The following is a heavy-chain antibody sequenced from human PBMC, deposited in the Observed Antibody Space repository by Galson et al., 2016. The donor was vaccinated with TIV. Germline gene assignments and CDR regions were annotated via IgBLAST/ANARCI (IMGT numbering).Heavy chain of an antibody. CDR1: GFTFDHYA. D-gene: IGHD1-1*01. CDR3: TRTAMGSTRNAFDI. CDR2: ITSKTYGATT. V-gene: IGHV3-49*03. Sequence: SLRLSCAASGFTFDHYAVNWFRQAPGKGLEWVGFITSKTYGATTEYAASVKGRFTISRDDSSNIAYLQMNSLKTEDTAVYYCTRTAMGSTRNAFDIWGQGTVVTVSS. J-gene: IGHJ3*02.